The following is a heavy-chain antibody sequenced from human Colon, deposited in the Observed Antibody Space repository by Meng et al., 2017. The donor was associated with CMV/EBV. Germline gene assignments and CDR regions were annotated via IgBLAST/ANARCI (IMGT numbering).Heavy chain of an antibody. D-gene: IGHD3-16*02. J-gene: IGHJ5*01. CDR2: IYWDDKK. CDR3: ARTVYDWGSYRSNCFGS. V-gene: IGHV2-5*02. CDR1: SLDSSRVG. Sequence: SLDSSRVGVAWIRQPPGQALEWRAVIYWDDKKYYSPSLENRLTITKDTSKNQVVLTLTNVDPVDTATYYCARTVYDWGSYRSNCFGSWGQGNLVTVSS.